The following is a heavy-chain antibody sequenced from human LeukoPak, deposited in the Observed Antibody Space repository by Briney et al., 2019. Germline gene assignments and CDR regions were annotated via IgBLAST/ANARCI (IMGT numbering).Heavy chain of an antibody. CDR1: GGSTSSYY. V-gene: IGHV4-59*01. CDR2: IYYSGST. CDR3: ARDHYSGSYFDY. Sequence: PSETLSLTCTVSGGSTSSYYWSWIRQPPGKGLEWIGYIYYSGSTNYNPSLKSRVTISVDTSKNQFSLKLSSVTAADTAVYYCARDHYSGSYFDYWGQGTLVTVSS. J-gene: IGHJ4*02. D-gene: IGHD1-26*01.